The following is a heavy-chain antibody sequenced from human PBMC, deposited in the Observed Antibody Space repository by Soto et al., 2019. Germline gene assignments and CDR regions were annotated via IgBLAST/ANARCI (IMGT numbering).Heavy chain of an antibody. Sequence: QVQLVESGGGLVKPGGSLRLSCAASGFTFSDYYMSWIRQAPGKGLEWVSYITSSSGYTNYADSVKGRFTISRDNAKNSLLMQMNSLRAEDTAVYYCARAYRYHFDYWGQGTLVTVSS. CDR2: ITSSSGYT. J-gene: IGHJ4*02. CDR1: GFTFSDYY. CDR3: ARAYRYHFDY. V-gene: IGHV3-11*05. D-gene: IGHD1-26*01.